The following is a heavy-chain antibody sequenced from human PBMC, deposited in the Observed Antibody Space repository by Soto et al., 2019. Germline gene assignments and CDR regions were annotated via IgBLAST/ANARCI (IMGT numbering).Heavy chain of an antibody. V-gene: IGHV3-74*01. Sequence: GGSLRLSCAASGFTFSSYWMHWVRQAQGKGLVWVSRINSDGSSISYADSVKGRFTISRDNAKNTLYLQMNSLRAEDTAVYYCARDSPKSYSSGWRFDYWGQGTLVTVSS. CDR3: ARDSPKSYSSGWRFDY. CDR1: GFTFSSYW. J-gene: IGHJ4*02. D-gene: IGHD6-19*01. CDR2: INSDGSSI.